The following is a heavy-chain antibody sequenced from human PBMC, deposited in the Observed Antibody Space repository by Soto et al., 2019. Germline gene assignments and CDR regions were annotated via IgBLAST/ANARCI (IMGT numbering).Heavy chain of an antibody. Sequence: EVQLLESGGGLVQPGGSLRLSCAASGFTFSSYAMSWVRQAPGKGLGWVSIIGVGGGDRYYPESVKGRFNISRDNSRDTLYLEMNSLRDEDTAVYYCARVRFGELVWGQGTLVTVSS. CDR3: ARVRFGELV. CDR1: GFTFSSYA. V-gene: IGHV3-23*01. D-gene: IGHD3-10*01. CDR2: IGVGGGDR. J-gene: IGHJ4*02.